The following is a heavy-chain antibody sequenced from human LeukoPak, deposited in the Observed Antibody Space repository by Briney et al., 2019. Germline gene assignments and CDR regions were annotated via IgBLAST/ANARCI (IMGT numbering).Heavy chain of an antibody. CDR3: ASLSRALEESLGAFDI. CDR2: IIPIFGTA. D-gene: IGHD3-3*01. J-gene: IGHJ3*02. Sequence: ASVKVSCKASGGTFSSYAISWVRQAPGQGLEWMGGIIPIFGTANYAQKFQGRVTITADKSTSTAYMELSSLRSEDTAVYYCASLSRALEESLGAFDIWGQGTMVTVSS. V-gene: IGHV1-69*06. CDR1: GGTFSSYA.